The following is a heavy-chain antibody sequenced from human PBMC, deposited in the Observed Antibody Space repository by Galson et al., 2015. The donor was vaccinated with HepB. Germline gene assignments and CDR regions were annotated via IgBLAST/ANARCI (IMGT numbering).Heavy chain of an antibody. CDR3: AKSRSAGVEGSFDY. J-gene: IGHJ4*02. CDR2: ISWDGGST. Sequence: SLRLSCAASGFTVDDYTMHWVRQAPGKGLEWVSLISWDGGSTYYADSVKGRLTISRDNSKNSLYLQMNSLRTEDTALYYCAKSRSAGVEGSFDYWGQGTLVTVSS. D-gene: IGHD3-3*01. CDR1: GFTVDDYT. V-gene: IGHV3-43*01.